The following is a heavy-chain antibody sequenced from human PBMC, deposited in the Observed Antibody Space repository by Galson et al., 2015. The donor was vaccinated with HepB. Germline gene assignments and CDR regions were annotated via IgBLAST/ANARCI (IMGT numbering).Heavy chain of an antibody. CDR1: EFILSMYW. D-gene: IGHD3-10*01. CDR2: IKEDGSEK. J-gene: IGHJ6*02. CDR3: ARVKRGEWYSFYYYGMDV. Sequence: SLRLSCAASEFILSMYWMNWVRQAPGKGLEWVANIKEDGSEKNYVDSVKGRFTISRDNAKNSLSLQMNSLRAEDTAIYYCARVKRGEWYSFYYYGMDVWGQGTTVTVSS. V-gene: IGHV3-7*05.